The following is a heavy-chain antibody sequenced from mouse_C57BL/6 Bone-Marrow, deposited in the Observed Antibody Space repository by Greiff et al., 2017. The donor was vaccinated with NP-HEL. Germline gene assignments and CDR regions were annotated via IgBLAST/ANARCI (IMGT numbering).Heavy chain of an antibody. D-gene: IGHD1-1*01. Sequence: VQLQQSGPELVKPGASVKISCKASGYTFTDYYINWVKQRPGQGLEWIGWIFPGSGSTYYNEQFKGKATLTVDKSSSTAYMLISSLTSEDSAVYLCAHTTGVASYYYAMDYWGQGTSVTVSS. CDR3: AHTTGVASYYYAMDY. CDR1: GYTFTDYY. V-gene: IGHV1-75*01. J-gene: IGHJ4*01. CDR2: IFPGSGST.